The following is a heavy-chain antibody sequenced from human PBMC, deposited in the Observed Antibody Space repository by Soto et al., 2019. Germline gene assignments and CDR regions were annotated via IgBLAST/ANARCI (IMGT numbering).Heavy chain of an antibody. CDR3: AHIVVAGLGYYFDY. J-gene: IGHJ4*02. D-gene: IGHD6-19*01. V-gene: IGHV2-5*02. CDR1: GFSLSSTRMA. Sequence: QITLKESGPTLVKPTQTLTLTCTFSGFSLSSTRMAVGWIRQPPGKALEWLALIYWDDDKRYSPFLKSRLTITKDTSKNRVVLTRSTMDPVDTARYYCAHIVVAGLGYYFDYWGQGTLVTVSS. CDR2: IYWDDDK.